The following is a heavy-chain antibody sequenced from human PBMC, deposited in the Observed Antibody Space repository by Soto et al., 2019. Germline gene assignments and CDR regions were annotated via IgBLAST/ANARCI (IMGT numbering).Heavy chain of an antibody. D-gene: IGHD5-12*01. CDR2: ITTGSDVI. CDR3: ARGGVATFLDY. Sequence: GGSLRLSCAASGFTFSTYNMNWVRQAPGKGLEWISFITTGSDVIYYADSVKGRFTISRDNAKNSLYLQVNSLRDEDTAVYYCARGGVATFLDYWGQGTLVTVSS. V-gene: IGHV3-48*02. J-gene: IGHJ4*02. CDR1: GFTFSTYN.